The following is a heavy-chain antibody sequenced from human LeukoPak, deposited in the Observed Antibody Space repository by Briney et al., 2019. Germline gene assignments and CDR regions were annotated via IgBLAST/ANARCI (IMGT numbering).Heavy chain of an antibody. Sequence: SSXLNVKLYADSVKGRFTISRDNSRSTLYLQMNSLRPEDTAIYYCAREGYYGSGSPPSLYFDYWGQGTLVTVSS. V-gene: IGHV3-30-3*01. J-gene: IGHJ4*02. CDR2: SSXLNVK. CDR3: AREGYYGSGSPPSLYFDY. D-gene: IGHD3-10*01.